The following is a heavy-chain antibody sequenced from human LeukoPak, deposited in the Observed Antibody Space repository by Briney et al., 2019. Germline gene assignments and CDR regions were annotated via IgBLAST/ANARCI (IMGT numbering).Heavy chain of an antibody. CDR3: ARDLYGSGSDGDFDY. CDR2: ISSSSSYI. Sequence: GGSLRLSCAASGFTFSSYTMNWVRQAPGKGLEWVSCISSSSSYIYYADSVKDRFTISRDNAKNSLYLQMNSLRAEDTAVYYCARDLYGSGSDGDFDYWGQGTLVTVSS. D-gene: IGHD3-10*01. J-gene: IGHJ4*02. V-gene: IGHV3-21*01. CDR1: GFTFSSYT.